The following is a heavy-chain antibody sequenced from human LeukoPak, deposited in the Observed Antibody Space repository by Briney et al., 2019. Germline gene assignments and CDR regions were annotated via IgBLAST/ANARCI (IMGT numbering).Heavy chain of an antibody. Sequence: GGSLRLSCAAAGLTFSTNSMNWVRQAPGKGLEWVSYISFSSSTIYYADSVKGRFTISRDNAKNLLYLQMNSLRAEDTAVYYCAREAPRGTSSNPYYFDSWGQGTLDTVSS. V-gene: IGHV3-48*01. CDR1: GLTFSTNS. CDR3: AREAPRGTSSNPYYFDS. J-gene: IGHJ4*02. D-gene: IGHD6-6*01. CDR2: ISFSSSTI.